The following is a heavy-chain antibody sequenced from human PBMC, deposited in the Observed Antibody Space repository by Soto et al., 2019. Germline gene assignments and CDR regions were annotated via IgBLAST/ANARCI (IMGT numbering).Heavy chain of an antibody. CDR3: ARDHFDN. CDR2: INPSGGST. CDR1: GYTFTSYY. V-gene: IGHV1-46*03. J-gene: IGHJ5*02. Sequence: ASVKVSCKASGYTFTSYYMHWVRQAPGQGLEWMGIINPSGGSTSYAQKFQGRVTMTRETYTCTVYMEMRSLRYEEKDVYYCARDHFDNWGQGNLVTVSS.